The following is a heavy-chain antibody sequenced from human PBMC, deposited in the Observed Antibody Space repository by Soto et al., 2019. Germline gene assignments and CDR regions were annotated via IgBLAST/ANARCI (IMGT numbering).Heavy chain of an antibody. CDR3: AKGVGSGWNYLDS. CDR1: GFIFSSYP. Sequence: GGSLRLSCAASGFIFSSYPMSWVRQAPGKGLECVSTISGIGAGTYYADSVKGRFTISRDNAKNTLYLQMNSLRVEDTALYFCAKGVGSGWNYLDSWGQGTLVTVSS. CDR2: ISGIGAGT. V-gene: IGHV3-23*01. J-gene: IGHJ4*02. D-gene: IGHD6-19*01.